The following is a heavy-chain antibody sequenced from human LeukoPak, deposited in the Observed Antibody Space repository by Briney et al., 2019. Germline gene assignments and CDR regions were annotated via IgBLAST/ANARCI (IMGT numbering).Heavy chain of an antibody. Sequence: GGSLRLSCAASGFTFSSSAMSWVRQAPGKGLEWVSAISNNGGYTYYADSVQGRFTISRDNSKSTLCLQMNSLRAEDTAVYYCAKESTDGYSLSHRFDYWGQGTLVTVSS. J-gene: IGHJ4*02. D-gene: IGHD5-18*01. CDR3: AKESTDGYSLSHRFDY. V-gene: IGHV3-23*01. CDR1: GFTFSSSA. CDR2: ISNNGGYT.